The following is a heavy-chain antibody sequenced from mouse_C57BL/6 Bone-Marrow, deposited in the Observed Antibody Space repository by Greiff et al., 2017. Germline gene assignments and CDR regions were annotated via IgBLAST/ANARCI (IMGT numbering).Heavy chain of an antibody. CDR1: GYTFTSYG. J-gene: IGHJ3*01. CDR2: IYPRSGNT. Sequence: VQLQQSGAELARPGASVKLSCKASGYTFTSYGISWVKQRTGQGLEWIGEIYPRSGNTYYNEKFKGKATLTADKSSSTAYMELRSLTSEDSAVYFCARDITTVARFAYWGPGTLVTVSA. CDR3: ARDITTVARFAY. D-gene: IGHD1-1*01. V-gene: IGHV1-81*01.